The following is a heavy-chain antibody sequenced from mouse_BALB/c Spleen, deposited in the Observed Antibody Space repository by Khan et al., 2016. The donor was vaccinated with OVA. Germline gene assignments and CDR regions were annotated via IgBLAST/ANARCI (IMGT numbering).Heavy chain of an antibody. Sequence: VQLQESGPGLVAPSQSLSITCTVSGFSLSRYSVHWVRQPPGKGLEWLGIIWGGGSTDYNSALKSRLSINKDNSKSQVFLKMNSLQTDDTAMYYCARNRDGGSYWYFGVWGAGTTVTVSS. D-gene: IGHD3-3*01. CDR1: GFSLSRYS. V-gene: IGHV2-6-4*01. CDR3: ARNRDGGSYWYFGV. J-gene: IGHJ1*01. CDR2: IWGGGST.